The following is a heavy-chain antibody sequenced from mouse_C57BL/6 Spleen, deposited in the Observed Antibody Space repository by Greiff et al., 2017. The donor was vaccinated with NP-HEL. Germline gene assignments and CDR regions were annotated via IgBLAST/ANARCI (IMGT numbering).Heavy chain of an antibody. V-gene: IGHV5-6*02. CDR1: GFTFSSYG. CDR3: ARLVITTVVADY. D-gene: IGHD1-1*01. CDR2: ISSGGSYT. J-gene: IGHJ2*01. Sequence: DVKLVESGGDLVKPGGSLKLSCAASGFTFSSYGMSWVRQTPDKRLEWVATISSGGSYTYYPDSVKGRFTISRDNAKNTLYLQMSSLKSEDTAMYYCARLVITTVVADYWGQGTTLTVSS.